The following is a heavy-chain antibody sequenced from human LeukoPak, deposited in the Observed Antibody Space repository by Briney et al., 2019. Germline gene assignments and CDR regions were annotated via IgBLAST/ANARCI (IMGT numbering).Heavy chain of an antibody. J-gene: IGHJ6*02. V-gene: IGHV1-46*01. CDR2: INPSGGST. D-gene: IGHD2/OR15-2a*01. CDR3: ARDRLLRLQYGMDV. CDR1: GYTFTSYY. Sequence: ASVKLSCKASGYTFTSYYMHWVRQAPGQGLEWMGIINPSGGSTRYAQKFQGRVTMTSDTSTSTVYMELSSLRSEDTAVYYCARDRLLRLQYGMDVWGQGTTVTVSS.